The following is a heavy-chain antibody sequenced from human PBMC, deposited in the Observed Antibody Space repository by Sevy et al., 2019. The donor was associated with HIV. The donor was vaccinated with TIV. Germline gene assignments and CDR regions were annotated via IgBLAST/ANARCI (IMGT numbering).Heavy chain of an antibody. CDR3: VKDRSGSYSFDY. CDR1: GFTFDDYT. Sequence: GGSLRLSCAASGFTFDDYTMNWVRQAPGKGLEWVSGISWSSGNIAYADSVEGRFTIPRDNAKNSLYLQMNSLRVEDTALYYCVKDRSGSYSFDYWGQGTLVTVSS. J-gene: IGHJ4*02. CDR2: ISWSSGNI. D-gene: IGHD1-26*01. V-gene: IGHV3-9*01.